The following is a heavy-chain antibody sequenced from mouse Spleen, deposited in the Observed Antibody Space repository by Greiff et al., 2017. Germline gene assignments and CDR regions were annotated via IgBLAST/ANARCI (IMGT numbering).Heavy chain of an antibody. D-gene: IGHD1-1*01. Sequence: EVQVVESGPELVKPGASVKVSCKASGYSFTDYNMYWVKQSHGKSLEWIGYIDPYNGGTSYNQKFKGKATLTVDKSSSTAFMHLNSLTSEDSAVYYCARSPHYYGSSYDYAMDYWGQGTSVTVSS. J-gene: IGHJ4*01. CDR3: ARSPHYYGSSYDYAMDY. CDR1: GYSFTDYN. CDR2: IDPYNGGT. V-gene: IGHV1S135*01.